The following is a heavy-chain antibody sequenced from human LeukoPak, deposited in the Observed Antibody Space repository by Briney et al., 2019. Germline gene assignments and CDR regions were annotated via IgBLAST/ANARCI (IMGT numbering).Heavy chain of an antibody. D-gene: IGHD4-17*01. CDR3: ARLYGDYPTGPFDY. CDR2: IYPSDSDT. V-gene: IGHV5-51*01. Sequence: GESLKISCKGSGYSFTADWIGWVRQMPGKGLEWMGIIYPSDSDTRYSPSFQGQVTIPADKSISTAYLQWSSLKASDTAVYYCARLYGDYPTGPFDYWGQGTLVTVSS. CDR1: GYSFTADW. J-gene: IGHJ4*02.